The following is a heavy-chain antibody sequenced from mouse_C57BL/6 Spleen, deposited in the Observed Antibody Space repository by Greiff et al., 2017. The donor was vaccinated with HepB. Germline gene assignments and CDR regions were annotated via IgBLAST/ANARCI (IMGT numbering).Heavy chain of an antibody. J-gene: IGHJ1*03. CDR2: IDPSDSYT. V-gene: IGHV1-69*01. CDR1: GYTFTSYW. D-gene: IGHD2-2*01. Sequence: QVQLQQPGAELVMPGASVKLSCKASGYTFTSYWMHWVKQRPGQGLEWIGEIDPSDSYTNYDQKFKGKSTLTVDKSSSTAYMQLSSLTSEDSAVYYCARNYGYGGRDFDVWGTGTTVTVSS. CDR3: ARNYGYGGRDFDV.